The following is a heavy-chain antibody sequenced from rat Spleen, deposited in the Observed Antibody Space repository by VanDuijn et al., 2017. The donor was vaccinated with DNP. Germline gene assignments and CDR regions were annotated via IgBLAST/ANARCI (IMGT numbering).Heavy chain of an antibody. V-gene: IGHV3-1*01. Sequence: EVQLQESGPGLVKPSQSLSLTCSVTGYSITSNYWGWIRKFPGNKMEYIGHISYSGTTNYNPSLKSRFSITRDTSKNQFFLQLNSVTTEDTATYYCARSPVTSVAPFDYWGQGVMVTVSS. CDR3: ARSPVTSVAPFDY. CDR1: GYSITSNY. J-gene: IGHJ2*01. D-gene: IGHD1-8*01. CDR2: ISYSGTT.